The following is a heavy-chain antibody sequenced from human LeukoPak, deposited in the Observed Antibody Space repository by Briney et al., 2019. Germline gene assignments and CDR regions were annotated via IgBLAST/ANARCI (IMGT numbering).Heavy chain of an antibody. CDR1: GYTFTSYG. D-gene: IGHD3-10*01. CDR2: ISAYNGNT. J-gene: IGHJ4*02. CDR3: ARDEVTYYYGSGSYNPLDY. V-gene: IGHV1-18*01. Sequence: ASVKVSCKASGYTFTSYGISWVRQAPGQGLEWMGWISAYNGNTNYAQKLQGRVTMTTDTSTSTAYMELRSLRSDDTAVYYCARDEVTYYYGSGSYNPLDYWGQGTLVTVSS.